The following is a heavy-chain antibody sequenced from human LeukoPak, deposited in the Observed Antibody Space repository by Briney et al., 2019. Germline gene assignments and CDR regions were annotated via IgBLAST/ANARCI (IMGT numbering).Heavy chain of an antibody. Sequence: PSETLSLTCAVYGGSFSGYYWSWIRQPPGKGLEWIGEINHSGSTNYNPSLKSRVTISVDTSKNQFSLKLSSVTAADTAVYYCAGGRTTYYYYYGMDVWGQGTTVTVSS. CDR1: GGSFSGYY. V-gene: IGHV4-34*01. CDR3: AGGRTTYYYYYGMDV. D-gene: IGHD1-1*01. CDR2: INHSGST. J-gene: IGHJ6*02.